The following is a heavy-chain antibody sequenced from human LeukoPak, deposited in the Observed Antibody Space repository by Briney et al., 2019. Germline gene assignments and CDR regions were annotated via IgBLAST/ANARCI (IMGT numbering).Heavy chain of an antibody. Sequence: GGSLRLSCAASGFTSSSYSMNWARQAPGKGLEWVSSISSSSSYIYYADSVKGRFTISRDNAKNSLYLQMHSLRAEDTAVYYCARPSSLGMDVWGQGTTVTVSS. CDR1: GFTSSSYS. V-gene: IGHV3-21*01. J-gene: IGHJ6*02. CDR3: ARPSSLGMDV. CDR2: ISSSSSYI.